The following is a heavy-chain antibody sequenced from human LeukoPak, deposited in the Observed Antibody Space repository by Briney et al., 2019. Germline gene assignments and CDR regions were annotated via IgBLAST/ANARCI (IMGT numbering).Heavy chain of an antibody. D-gene: IGHD6-6*01. CDR2: IYTSGST. CDR1: GGSISSYY. J-gene: IGHJ4*02. V-gene: IGHV4-4*09. CDR3: ARHIIAAPYFDY. Sequence: SETLSLTCTVSGGSISSYYWSWIRQPPGKGLEWIGYIYTSGSTNYNPPLKSRVTISVDTSKNQFSLKLRSVTAAATAVYYCARHIIAAPYFDYWGQGTLVTVSS.